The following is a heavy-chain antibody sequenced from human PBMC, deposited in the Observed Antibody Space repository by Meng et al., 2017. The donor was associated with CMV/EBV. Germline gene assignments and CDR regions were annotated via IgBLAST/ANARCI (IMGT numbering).Heavy chain of an antibody. J-gene: IGHJ4*02. CDR1: GFTFSSYG. Sequence: GGSLRLSCAASGFTFSSYGMHWVRQAPGKGLEWVAVIWYDGSNKYYADSVKGRFTISRDNSKNTLYLQMGSLRAEDMAVYYCARAVIVVAPPEYWGQGTLVTVSS. CDR3: ARAVIVVAPPEY. D-gene: IGHD2-21*01. CDR2: IWYDGSNK. V-gene: IGHV3-33*01.